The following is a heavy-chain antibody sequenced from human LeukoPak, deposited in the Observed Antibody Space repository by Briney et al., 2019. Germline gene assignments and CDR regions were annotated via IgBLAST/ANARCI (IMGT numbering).Heavy chain of an antibody. CDR2: INHSGST. Sequence: SETLSLTCAAYGGSFSGYYWSWIRQPPGKGLEWIGEINHSGSTNYNPSLKSRVTISVDTSKNQFSLKLSSVTAADTAVYYCARGRYSYVDYWGQGTLVTVSS. J-gene: IGHJ4*02. CDR1: GGSFSGYY. V-gene: IGHV4-34*01. D-gene: IGHD5-18*01. CDR3: ARGRYSYVDY.